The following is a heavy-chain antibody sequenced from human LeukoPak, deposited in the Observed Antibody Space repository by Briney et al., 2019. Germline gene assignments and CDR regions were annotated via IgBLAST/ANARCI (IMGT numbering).Heavy chain of an antibody. CDR1: GYTFTGYY. CDR2: INPNSGGT. CDR3: ARFDGAMVSGDY. Sequence: GASVKVSCKASGYTFTGYYMHWVRQAPGQGLEWVGRINPNSGGTNYAQKFQGRVAMTRDTSISTAYMELSRLRSDDTAVYYCARFDGAMVSGDYWGQGTLVTVSS. V-gene: IGHV1-2*06. D-gene: IGHD5-18*01. J-gene: IGHJ4*02.